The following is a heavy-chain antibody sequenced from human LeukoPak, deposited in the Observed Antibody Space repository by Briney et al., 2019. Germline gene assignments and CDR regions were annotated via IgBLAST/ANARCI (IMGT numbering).Heavy chain of an antibody. CDR2: INPDGSTT. CDR3: AREIPGGATTLDY. Sequence: GGSLRLSCAASGFTFSSYWMHWVRQAPGKGLVWVSRINPDGSTTSYADSVKGRLTISRDNAKNSLYLQMNSLRVEDTAVYYCAREIPGGATTLDYWGQGTLVTVSS. CDR1: GFTFSSYW. D-gene: IGHD3-16*01. V-gene: IGHV3-74*01. J-gene: IGHJ4*02.